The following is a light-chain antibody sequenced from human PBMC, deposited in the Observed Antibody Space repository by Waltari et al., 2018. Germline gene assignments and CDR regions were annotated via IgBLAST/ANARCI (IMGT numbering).Light chain of an antibody. J-gene: IGKJ4*01. Sequence: EIVLTQSPATLPLSPGERATLPCRASQSVSNYLDWYQQKPGQAPRLLIYDVSNRATGIPARFSGSGSGTDFTLNISSLEPEDFAVYYCQHRSNWPQLTFGGGTKVEIK. CDR3: QHRSNWPQLT. V-gene: IGKV3-11*01. CDR1: QSVSNY. CDR2: DVS.